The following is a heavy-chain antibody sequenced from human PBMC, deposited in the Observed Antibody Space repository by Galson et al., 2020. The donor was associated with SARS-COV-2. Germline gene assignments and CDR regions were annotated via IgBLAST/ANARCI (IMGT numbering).Heavy chain of an antibody. CDR3: AKGGGRWLQYEY. J-gene: IGHJ4*02. V-gene: IGHV3-64*02. Sequence: GGSLRLSCAASGFTFTRYAMHWVRQAPGKGLEYVSAISANGGSTYYADSVQGRFTISRDNSKNTLYLQMGSLRAEDMAVYYCAKGGGRWLQYEYWGQGTLVTVSS. CDR2: ISANGGST. CDR1: GFTFTRYA. D-gene: IGHD3-16*01.